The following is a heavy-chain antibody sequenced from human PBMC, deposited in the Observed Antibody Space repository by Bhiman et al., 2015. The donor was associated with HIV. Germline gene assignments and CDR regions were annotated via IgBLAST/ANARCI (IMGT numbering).Heavy chain of an antibody. CDR2: IWYDGTNR. Sequence: SSYGMHWVRQAPGKGLEWVAVIWYDGTNRYYTDSVKGRFTISRDNFKNTLYLQINSLRAEDTAVYYCAKDRRELVITDFDYWGQGTLVTVSS. V-gene: IGHV3-33*06. CDR3: AKDRRELVITDFDY. D-gene: IGHD3-22*01. CDR1: SSYG. J-gene: IGHJ4*02.